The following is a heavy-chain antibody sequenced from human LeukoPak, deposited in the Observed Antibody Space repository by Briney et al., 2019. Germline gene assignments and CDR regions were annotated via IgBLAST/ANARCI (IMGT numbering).Heavy chain of an antibody. CDR2: IYSGGVT. Sequence: GGSLRLSCAASGFSVRTNYMSWVRQAPGKGLEWVSVIYSGGVTHYTDSVKGRFTISRDNSKNTLYLQMNSLRAEDTALYFCAGSAAGPLGYWGQGTLVTVSS. V-gene: IGHV3-66*01. J-gene: IGHJ4*02. D-gene: IGHD6-13*01. CDR3: AGSAAGPLGY. CDR1: GFSVRTNY.